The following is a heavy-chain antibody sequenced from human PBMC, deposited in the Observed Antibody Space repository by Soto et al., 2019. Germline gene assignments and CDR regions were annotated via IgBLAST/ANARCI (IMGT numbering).Heavy chain of an antibody. D-gene: IGHD3-10*01. V-gene: IGHV4-59*12. CDR1: GGSISSYY. CDR2: IYYSGST. CDR3: AGKTYSSGSFDY. Sequence: PSETLSLTCTVSGGSISSYYWSWIRQPPGKGLEWIGYIYYSGSTNYNPSLKSRVTISVDTSKNQFSLKLSSVTAADTAVYYCAGKTYSSGSFDYWGQGTLVTVSS. J-gene: IGHJ4*02.